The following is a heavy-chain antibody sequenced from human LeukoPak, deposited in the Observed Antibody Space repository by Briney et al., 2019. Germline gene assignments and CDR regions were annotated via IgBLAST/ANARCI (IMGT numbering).Heavy chain of an antibody. CDR2: IKEDGSQI. CDR1: GFTFNNYW. Sequence: GGSLRLSCAGTGFTFNNYWMNWVRQAPGKGLEWVANIKEDGSQIYYVDSVKGRFTISRDNAKNSVYLQMNSLRAEDTAVYYCAGSSGWLFDYWGQGTLVAVSP. D-gene: IGHD6-19*01. CDR3: AGSSGWLFDY. J-gene: IGHJ4*02. V-gene: IGHV3-7*01.